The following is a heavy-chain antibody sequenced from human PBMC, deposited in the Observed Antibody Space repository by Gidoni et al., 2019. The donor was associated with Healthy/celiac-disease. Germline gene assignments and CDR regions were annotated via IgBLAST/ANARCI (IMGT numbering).Heavy chain of an antibody. V-gene: IGHV1-24*01. Sequence: QVQLVQSGAEVKKPGASVKVSCKVSGYTLTELSMHWVRQAPGKGLEWMGGFDPEDGETIYAQKCQGRVTMTEDTSTDTAYMELSSLRSEDTAVYYCATRPRRDTAIIYDAFDIWGQGTMVTVSS. CDR1: GYTLTELS. CDR3: ATRPRRDTAIIYDAFDI. CDR2: FDPEDGET. J-gene: IGHJ3*02. D-gene: IGHD5-18*01.